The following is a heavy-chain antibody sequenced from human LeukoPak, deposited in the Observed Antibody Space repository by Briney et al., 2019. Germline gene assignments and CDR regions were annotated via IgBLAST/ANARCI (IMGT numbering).Heavy chain of an antibody. Sequence: ASVKVSCKASGYTFTGYYMHWVRQAPGHGLEWMGWINPNSGGTNYAQKFQGRVTMTRDTSISTAYMELSRLRSDDTAVYYCARVAHYDFWSGYYTWGQGTLVTVSS. J-gene: IGHJ5*02. CDR3: ARVAHYDFWSGYYT. CDR1: GYTFTGYY. V-gene: IGHV1-2*02. D-gene: IGHD3-3*01. CDR2: INPNSGGT.